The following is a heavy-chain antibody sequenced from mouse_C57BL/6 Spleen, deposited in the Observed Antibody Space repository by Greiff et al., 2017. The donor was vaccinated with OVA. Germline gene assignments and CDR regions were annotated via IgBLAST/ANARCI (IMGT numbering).Heavy chain of an antibody. V-gene: IGHV1-61*01. CDR3: ARKGLDWYFEV. CDR2: IYPSDSET. Sequence: VQLQQPGAELVRPGSSVKLSCKASGYTFTSYWMDWVKQRPGQGLEWIGNIYPSDSETHYNQKFKDKATLTVDKSSSTAYMQLSSLTSEDSAVYYCARKGLDWYFEVWGTGTTVTVSS. CDR1: GYTFTSYW. J-gene: IGHJ1*03. D-gene: IGHD3-1*01.